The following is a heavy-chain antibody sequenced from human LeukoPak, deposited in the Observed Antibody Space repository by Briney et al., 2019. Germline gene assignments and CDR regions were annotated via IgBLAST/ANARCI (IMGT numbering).Heavy chain of an antibody. V-gene: IGHV4-39*01. CDR1: GGSISSSSYY. CDR3: ARGEVLRYFDWLLD. D-gene: IGHD3-9*01. CDR2: IYYSGST. Sequence: SETLSPTCTVSGGSISSSSYYWGWIRQPPGKGLEWIGSIYYSGSTYYNPSLKSRVTISVDTSKNQFSLKLSSVTAADTAVYYCARGEVLRYFDWLLDWGQGTLVTVSS. J-gene: IGHJ4*02.